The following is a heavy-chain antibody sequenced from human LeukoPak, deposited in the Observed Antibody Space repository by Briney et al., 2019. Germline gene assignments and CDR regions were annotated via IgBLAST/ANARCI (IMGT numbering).Heavy chain of an antibody. D-gene: IGHD6-13*01. CDR3: ASTSYSSSWYRNRYFDL. J-gene: IGHJ2*01. Sequence: SETLSLTCTVSGDSISSYYWSWIRQPPGKGLEWIGYIYYSGSTNYNPSLKSRVTISVDTSKNQFSLKLSSVTAADTAVYYCASTSYSSSWYRNRYFDLWGRGTLVTVSS. CDR2: IYYSGST. V-gene: IGHV4-59*08. CDR1: GDSISSYY.